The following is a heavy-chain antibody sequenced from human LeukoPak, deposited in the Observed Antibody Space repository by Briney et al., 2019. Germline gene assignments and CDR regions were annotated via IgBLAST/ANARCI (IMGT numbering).Heavy chain of an antibody. CDR2: IYSGGST. D-gene: IGHD2-8*01. J-gene: IGHJ4*02. V-gene: IGHV3-53*01. CDR1: GSTVSSNS. CDR3: ARVYYFGY. Sequence: CAASGSTVSSNSMSWGRQAPGKGLEWVSVIYSGGSTYYADSVKGRFTISRDNSKNTLYLQMNSLRAEDTAVYYCARVYYFGYSGPGDLVTVSS.